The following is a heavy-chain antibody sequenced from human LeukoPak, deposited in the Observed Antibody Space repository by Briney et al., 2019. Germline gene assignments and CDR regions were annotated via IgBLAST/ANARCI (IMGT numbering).Heavy chain of an antibody. J-gene: IGHJ4*02. V-gene: IGHV3-30*03. D-gene: IGHD6-13*01. CDR1: GLTFSSYG. CDR2: ISYDGSHK. Sequence: GGSLRLSCAASGLTFSSYGLHWVRQAPGKGLEWVAVISYDGSHKFYGDSVKRRFTISRDNRKNMLYLQMNSLRPEDTAVYYCATGIYSSRYLGILFDYWGRGTLVTVSS. CDR3: ATGIYSSRYLGILFDY.